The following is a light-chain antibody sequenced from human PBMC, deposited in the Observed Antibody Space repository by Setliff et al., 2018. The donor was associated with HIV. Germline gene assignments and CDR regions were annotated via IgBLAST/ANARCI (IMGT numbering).Light chain of an antibody. Sequence: QSVLTQPASVSGSPGQSITISCTGTSSDIGAYNYVSWYQQHPGKAPKVMIYDVRKRPSGVSNRFSGSKSGNTASLTISGLQAEDEAAYYSSSYVNINTLVFGTGTKVTVL. CDR3: SSYVNINTLV. CDR1: SSDIGAYNY. J-gene: IGLJ1*01. V-gene: IGLV2-14*03. CDR2: DVR.